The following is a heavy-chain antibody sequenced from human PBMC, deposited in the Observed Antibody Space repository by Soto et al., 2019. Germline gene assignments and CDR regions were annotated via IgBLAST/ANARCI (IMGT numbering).Heavy chain of an antibody. CDR2: IYSDNKT. CDR1: GFTVSSNY. Sequence: EVQLVESGGGLIQSGGSLRLSCAASGFTVSSNYMNWVRQAPGKGMEWVSVIYSDNKTYYADSVKGRFTISRDKSKNTLYIRMTSLRAEDTASYYWARGYGAGGMDVWGQGTTITVAS. D-gene: IGHD3-10*01. CDR3: ARGYGAGGMDV. J-gene: IGHJ6*02. V-gene: IGHV3-53*01.